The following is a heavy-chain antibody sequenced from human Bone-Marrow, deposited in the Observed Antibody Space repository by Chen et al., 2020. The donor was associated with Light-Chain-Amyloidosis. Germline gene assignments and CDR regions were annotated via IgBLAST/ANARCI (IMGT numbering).Heavy chain of an antibody. D-gene: IGHD5-12*01. V-gene: IGHV5-51*01. CDR1: GYTFPNYW. CDR2: IYPDDSDA. Sequence: EVQLEQSGPEVKKPGESLKNSWKGSGYTFPNYWIGWVRRMPGKGLEWMGVIYPDDSDARYSPSFEGQVTISADKSITTAYLQWRSLKASDTAMYYCARRRDGYNFDYWGQGTLVTVSS. CDR3: ARRRDGYNFDY. J-gene: IGHJ4*02.